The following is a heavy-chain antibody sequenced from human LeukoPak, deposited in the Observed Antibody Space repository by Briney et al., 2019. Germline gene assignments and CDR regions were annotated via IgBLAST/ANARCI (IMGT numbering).Heavy chain of an antibody. CDR3: SEGYFEPFAH. CDR1: GASVSTSH. Sequence: PSETLSLTCVVSGASVSTSHWNWIRQVTGKGLEWIGCLSYTGKTDYNPSLTGRVTISFGTSENQVSLKLRSVSAADTGVYYCSEGYFEPFAHWGQGARVTVSS. CDR2: LSYTGKT. J-gene: IGHJ4*02. D-gene: IGHD2/OR15-2a*01. V-gene: IGHV4-59*02.